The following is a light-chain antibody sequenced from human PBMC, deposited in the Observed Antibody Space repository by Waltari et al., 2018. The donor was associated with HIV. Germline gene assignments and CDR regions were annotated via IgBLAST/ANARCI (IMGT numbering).Light chain of an antibody. J-gene: IGLJ1*01. CDR1: SSNIVSNY. V-gene: IGLV1-47*01. Sequence: QSVLTQPPSASGTPGQRVTISCSGSSSNIVSNYVYWYQQLPGTAPKLLIYRNNPRREGVPDRFSGSKAGTSASLAISGLRSEDEADNYCAAWDASRRGVFGTGTKVTVL. CDR3: AAWDASRRGV. CDR2: RNN.